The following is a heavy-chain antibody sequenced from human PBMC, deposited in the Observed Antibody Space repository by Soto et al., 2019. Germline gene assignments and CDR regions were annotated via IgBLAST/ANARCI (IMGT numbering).Heavy chain of an antibody. CDR3: ARASSSWYSSRYNWFDP. V-gene: IGHV4-34*01. J-gene: IGHJ5*02. CDR1: GGSFSGYY. Sequence: QVQLQQWGAGLLKPSETLSLTCAVYGGSFSGYYWSWIRQPPGKGLEWIGEINHSGSTNYNPSLKSRVTLSVDTTKNQFSLKLSSVTAADTAVYYCARASSSWYSSRYNWFDPWGQGTLVTVSS. CDR2: INHSGST. D-gene: IGHD6-13*01.